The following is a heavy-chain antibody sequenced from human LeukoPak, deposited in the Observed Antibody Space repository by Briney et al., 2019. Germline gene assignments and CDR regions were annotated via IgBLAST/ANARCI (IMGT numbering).Heavy chain of an antibody. Sequence: ASVKVSCKTSGYTFSYYVISWVRQAPGQGLEWMGWINAYNGNTNDAQKFQGRVTMTTDTSTSTAYMELRSLRSDDTAVYYCARGEKPYDYWGQGTLVSVSS. CDR2: INAYNGNT. V-gene: IGHV1-18*01. CDR1: GYTFSYYV. D-gene: IGHD1-26*01. J-gene: IGHJ4*02. CDR3: ARGEKPYDY.